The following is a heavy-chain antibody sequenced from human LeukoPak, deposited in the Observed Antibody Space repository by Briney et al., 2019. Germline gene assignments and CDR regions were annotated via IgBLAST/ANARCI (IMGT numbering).Heavy chain of an antibody. V-gene: IGHV3-23*01. CDR1: GFTFSSYA. D-gene: IGHD3-10*01. J-gene: IGHJ5*02. Sequence: PGGSLRLSCAASGFTFSSYAMSWVRQAPGKGLEWVSLISGSGGSTYYADSVKGRFTISRDNSKNTLYLQMNSLRAEDTAVYYCAKDLYYYGSGSYYGWFDHWGQGTLVTVSS. CDR2: ISGSGGST. CDR3: AKDLYYYGSGSYYGWFDH.